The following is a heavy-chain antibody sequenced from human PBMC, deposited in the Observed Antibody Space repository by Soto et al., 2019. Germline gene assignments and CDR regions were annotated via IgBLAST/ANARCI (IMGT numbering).Heavy chain of an antibody. CDR2: INEDGSEK. Sequence: EVHLVESGGGLVQPGGCLRLSCGAAAFTFSSSWMAWVRQAPGKGLEWVATINEDGSEKEYEDSVKGRFTISRDNAKNSLYLQMNTLRAEDTAVYYCARDPFFGAFDIWGQGIMVTVSS. CDR3: ARDPFFGAFDI. CDR1: AFTFSSSW. D-gene: IGHD3-16*01. V-gene: IGHV3-7*01. J-gene: IGHJ3*02.